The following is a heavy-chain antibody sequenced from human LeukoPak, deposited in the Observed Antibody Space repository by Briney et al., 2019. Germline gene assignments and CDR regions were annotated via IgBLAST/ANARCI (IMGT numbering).Heavy chain of an antibody. J-gene: IGHJ4*02. CDR3: ARYSSGWPFDT. Sequence: GGSLRLSCGASGFIFNDFGVHWVRQAPGKGLEWVAFIRSDGSKKYYADSVKGRFSISRDDYNRTLYLQMTSLRPEDTAFYFCARYSSGWPFDTWGQGTLVTVFS. V-gene: IGHV3-30*02. D-gene: IGHD6-19*01. CDR1: GFIFNDFG. CDR2: IRSDGSKK.